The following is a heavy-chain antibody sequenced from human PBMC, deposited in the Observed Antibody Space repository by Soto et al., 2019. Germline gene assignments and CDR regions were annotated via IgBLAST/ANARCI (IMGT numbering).Heavy chain of an antibody. Sequence: ASVKVSCMAAGFTYGISWVRQAPGQGLEWMGWISLHNGDTNNAPNLQGRITMATDTSTSTTYMELRSLTSDDSAVYYCATDERDDCSSINCHYFDHWGQGTLVTVSS. CDR3: ATDERDDCSSINCHYFDH. CDR2: ISLHNGDT. D-gene: IGHD2-15*01. J-gene: IGHJ4*02. CDR1: GFTYG. V-gene: IGHV1-18*04.